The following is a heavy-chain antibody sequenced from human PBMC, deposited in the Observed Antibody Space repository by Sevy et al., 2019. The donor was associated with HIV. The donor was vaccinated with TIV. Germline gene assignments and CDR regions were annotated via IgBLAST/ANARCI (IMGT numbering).Heavy chain of an antibody. D-gene: IGHD3-10*01. CDR3: ARVPTYYYGSATYFES. CDR1: GYTFASEG. V-gene: IGHV1-18*01. CDR2: IGAYNGNA. Sequence: ASVKVSCKASGYTFASEGISWVRQAPGQGLEWMGWIGAYNGNANSAQKLQGRVTMTTDTSTSTAYMELSSLRSDDTAIYYCARVPTYYYGSATYFESWGQGTLVTASS. J-gene: IGHJ4*02.